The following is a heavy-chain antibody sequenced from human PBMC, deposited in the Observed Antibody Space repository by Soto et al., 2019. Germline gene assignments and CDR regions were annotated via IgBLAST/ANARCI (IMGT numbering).Heavy chain of an antibody. J-gene: IGHJ6*02. CDR1: GFTFSSYS. CDR2: ISSSSSYI. CDR3: AREGDSSSWYSAGGYYYGVDV. V-gene: IGHV3-21*01. D-gene: IGHD6-13*01. Sequence: GGSLRLSCAASGFTFSSYSMNWVRQAPGKGLEWVSSISSSSSYIYYADSVKGRFTISRDNAKNSLYLQMNSLRAEDTAVYYCAREGDSSSWYSAGGYYYGVDVWGQGTTVTVSS.